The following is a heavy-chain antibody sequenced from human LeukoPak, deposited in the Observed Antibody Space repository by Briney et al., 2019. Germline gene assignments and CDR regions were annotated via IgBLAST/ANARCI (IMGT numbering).Heavy chain of an antibody. Sequence: GASVKVSCKASGYTFTCHHMHWVRQAPGQGLEWMGWFNPNSGGTHYAQKFQGRVTMTRDTSLNTAYMNLNSLKSHDTAVYYGARDFDYGSGSSSSGFFGFDYWGQGALVTVSS. V-gene: IGHV1-2*02. D-gene: IGHD3-10*01. J-gene: IGHJ4*02. CDR1: GYTFTCHH. CDR3: ARDFDYGSGSSSSGFFGFDY. CDR2: FNPNSGGT.